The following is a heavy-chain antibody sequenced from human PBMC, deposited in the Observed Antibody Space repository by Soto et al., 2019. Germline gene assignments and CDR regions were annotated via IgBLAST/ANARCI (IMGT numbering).Heavy chain of an antibody. J-gene: IGHJ4*02. CDR1: GFTFSDYY. D-gene: IGHD3-22*01. CDR3: ARADLYDSSGYLDY. Sequence: AGGSLRLSCAASGFTFSDYYMSWIRQAPGKGLEWVSYISSSGSTIYYADSVKGRFTISRDNAKNSLYLQMNSLRAEDTAVYYCARADLYDSSGYLDYWGQGTLVTVSS. V-gene: IGHV3-11*01. CDR2: ISSSGSTI.